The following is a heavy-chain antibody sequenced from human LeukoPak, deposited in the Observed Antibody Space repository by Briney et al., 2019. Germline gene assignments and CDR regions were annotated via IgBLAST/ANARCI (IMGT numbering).Heavy chain of an antibody. CDR3: ARAIGDWNYVPQFDY. CDR1: GFAFSSYS. CDR2: ISSSSSTI. D-gene: IGHD1-7*01. J-gene: IGHJ4*02. V-gene: IGHV3-48*01. Sequence: TLACAASGFAFSSYSMNWVRQTPGKGLEWVSYISSSSSTIYYADSVKGRFTISRDNAKNSLCLQMNSLRAEDTAVYYCARAIGDWNYVPQFDYWGQGTLVTVSS.